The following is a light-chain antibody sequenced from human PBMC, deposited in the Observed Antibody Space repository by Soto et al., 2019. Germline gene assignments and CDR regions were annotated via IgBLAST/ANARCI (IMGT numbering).Light chain of an antibody. V-gene: IGLV1-40*01. J-gene: IGLJ2*01. Sequence: QSALTQPPSVSGAPGQRVTISCTGSSSNIGAGYDVHWYQQLPGTAPKLLIYGNSNRPSGVPDRFSGSKSGTSASLAITGLQDEDEADYYCQSYDSSLSAHVVFGGGTKLTVL. CDR1: SSNIGAGYD. CDR2: GNS. CDR3: QSYDSSLSAHVV.